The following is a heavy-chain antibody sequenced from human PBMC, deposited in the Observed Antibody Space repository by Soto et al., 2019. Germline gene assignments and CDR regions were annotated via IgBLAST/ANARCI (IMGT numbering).Heavy chain of an antibody. D-gene: IGHD3-22*01. CDR3: AKGSRYYDSSGPTGFDP. J-gene: IGHJ5*02. V-gene: IGHV3-30*18. CDR2: ISYDGSNK. CDR1: GFTFSSYG. Sequence: QVQLVESGGGVVQPGRSLRLSCAASGFTFSSYGMHWVRQAPGKGLEWVTVISYDGSNKYYADSVKGRFTISRDNSKNXXYLQMNSLRAEDTAVYYCAKGSRYYDSSGPTGFDPWGQGTLVTVSS.